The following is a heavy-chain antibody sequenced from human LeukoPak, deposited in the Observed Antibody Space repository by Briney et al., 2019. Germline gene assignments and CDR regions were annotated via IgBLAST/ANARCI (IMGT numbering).Heavy chain of an antibody. CDR2: IYYSGNT. Sequence: KSSETLSLSCGAAGGSISSHYWSWIRQPPGKRVEWIGYIYYSGNTNYNPSLKSRVTISVDTSKNQFSLKLSSVTAADTAVYYCARDQRPHSKYWFDPWGQGTLVTVSS. CDR1: GGSISSHY. J-gene: IGHJ5*02. D-gene: IGHD4-11*01. CDR3: ARDQRPHSKYWFDP. V-gene: IGHV4-59*11.